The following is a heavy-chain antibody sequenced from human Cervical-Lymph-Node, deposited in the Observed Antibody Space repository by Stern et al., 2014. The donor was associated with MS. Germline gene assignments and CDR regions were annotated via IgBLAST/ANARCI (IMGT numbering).Heavy chain of an antibody. CDR3: ARTDILLLDY. J-gene: IGHJ4*02. CDR2: ISYGGSS. Sequence: QVQLQESGPGLVRPSQTLSLTCTVSGGSISSDDHYWSWVRQPPGKGLEWLGYISYGGSSYFNPSLKRRATMSVDTSKNQFSLKLKSVTAADTAVYYCARTDILLLDYWGQGALVTVSS. CDR1: GGSISSDDHY. D-gene: IGHD3-22*01. V-gene: IGHV4-30-4*01.